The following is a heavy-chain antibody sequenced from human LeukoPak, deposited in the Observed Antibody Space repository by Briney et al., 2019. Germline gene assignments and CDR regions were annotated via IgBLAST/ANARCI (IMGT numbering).Heavy chain of an antibody. J-gene: IGHJ5*01. CDR3: ARGSVVDESGSYYRWFDL. CDR2: IKREGSEK. Sequence: GGSLRLSCGAWGFTLSDHSMMGVRQARGRGGEGGGNIKREGSEKNYVDSVRGRFTVSRDNRENSLYLHLTSLGVEDTALYYCARGSVVDESGSYYRWFDLWGQGSLVPVS. CDR1: GFTLSDHS. V-gene: IGHV3-7*01. D-gene: IGHD3-10*01.